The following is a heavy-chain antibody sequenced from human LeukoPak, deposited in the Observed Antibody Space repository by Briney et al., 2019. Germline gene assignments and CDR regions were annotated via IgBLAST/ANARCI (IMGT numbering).Heavy chain of an antibody. CDR1: GYTFTSYG. V-gene: IGHV1-18*01. Sequence: GASVKVSCKASGYTFTSYGISWVRQAPGQGLEWMGWISAYNGNTNYAQKLQGRVTMTTDTSTSAAYMELRSLRSDDTAVYYCARAANIVLMVYDYYYYMDVWGKGTTVTVSS. CDR2: ISAYNGNT. J-gene: IGHJ6*03. CDR3: ARAANIVLMVYDYYYYMDV. D-gene: IGHD2-8*01.